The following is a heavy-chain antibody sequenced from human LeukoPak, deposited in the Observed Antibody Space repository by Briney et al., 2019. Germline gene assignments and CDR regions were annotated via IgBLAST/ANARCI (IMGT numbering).Heavy chain of an antibody. V-gene: IGHV3-33*01. J-gene: IGHJ4*02. CDR2: IWYDGSNK. Sequence: PGGSLRLSCAASGFTFSSYGMHWVRQAPGKGLEWVAVIWYDGSNKFYADSVKGRFTISRDNSKNTLYLQMNSLRDEDTAVYYCARMTHSGSYYFDYWGQGTLVTVSS. CDR1: GFTFSSYG. CDR3: ARMTHSGSYYFDY. D-gene: IGHD1-26*01.